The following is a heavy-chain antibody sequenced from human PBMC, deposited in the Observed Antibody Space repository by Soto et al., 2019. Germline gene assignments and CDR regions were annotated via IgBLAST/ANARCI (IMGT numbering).Heavy chain of an antibody. CDR2: IYYSGST. CDR1: GGSISSSSYY. Sequence: SETLSLTCTVSGGSISSSSYYWGWIRQPPGKGLEWIGSIYYSGSTYYNPSLKSRVTISVDTSKNQFSLKLSSVTAADTAVYYCARLGGSYAVPHFDYWGQGALVTVSS. V-gene: IGHV4-39*01. J-gene: IGHJ4*02. CDR3: ARLGGSYAVPHFDY. D-gene: IGHD1-26*01.